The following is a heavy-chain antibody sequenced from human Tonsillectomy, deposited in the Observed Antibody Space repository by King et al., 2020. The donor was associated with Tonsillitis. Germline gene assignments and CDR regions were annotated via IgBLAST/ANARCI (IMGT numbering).Heavy chain of an antibody. CDR1: GFTFSIYA. V-gene: IGHV3-23*04. Sequence: QLVQSGGGLVQPGGSLRLSCAASGFTFSIYAMSWVRQAPGKGLEWVSGIGGSGDTTYYADSVKGRFTISRDTSKNTLYLQMDSLRADDTAVYYWARITAATPWQFDFWGQGTLVTVSS. D-gene: IGHD6-25*01. J-gene: IGHJ4*02. CDR3: ARITAATPWQFDF. CDR2: IGGSGDTT.